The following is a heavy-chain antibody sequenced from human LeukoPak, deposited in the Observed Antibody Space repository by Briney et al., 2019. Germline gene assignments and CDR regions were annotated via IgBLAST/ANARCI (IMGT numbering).Heavy chain of an antibody. CDR1: GGSISSDY. J-gene: IGHJ5*02. CDR2: IYYSGST. Sequence: SGTLSLTCTVSGGSISSDYWSWIRQPPGKGLEWIGYIYYSGSTNYNPSLKSRVTISVDTSENQFSLKLTSVTAADTAVYYCARDREYSSSGLVWFDPWGHGILVTVSS. CDR3: ARDREYSSSGLVWFDP. D-gene: IGHD6-6*01. V-gene: IGHV4-59*12.